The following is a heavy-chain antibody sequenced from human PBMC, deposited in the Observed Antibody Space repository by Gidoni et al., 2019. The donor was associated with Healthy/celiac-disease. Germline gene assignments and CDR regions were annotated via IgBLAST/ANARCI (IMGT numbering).Heavy chain of an antibody. CDR1: GVSFSGYY. CDR2: INHSGST. V-gene: IGHV4-34*01. J-gene: IGHJ4*02. Sequence: QVQLQQWGAGLLKPSETLSLTCAVFGVSFSGYYWSWIRQPPGKGLEWIGEINHSGSTNYNPSLKSRVTISVDTSKNQFSLKLSSVTAADTAVYYCARGPHQEDYYGSGSYYSRVDYWGQGTLVTVSS. D-gene: IGHD3-10*01. CDR3: ARGPHQEDYYGSGSYYSRVDY.